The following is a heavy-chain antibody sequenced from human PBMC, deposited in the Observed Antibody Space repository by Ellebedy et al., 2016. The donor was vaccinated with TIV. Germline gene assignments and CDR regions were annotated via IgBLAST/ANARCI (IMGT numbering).Heavy chain of an antibody. D-gene: IGHD3-22*01. CDR2: IYSGGST. J-gene: IGHJ4*02. CDR3: AREYYYDSSGYYYMDY. Sequence: PGGSLRLSCAASGFTVSSNYMSWVRQAPGKGLEWVSVIYSGGSTYDADSVKGRFTISRDNSKNTLYLQMNSLRAEDTAVYYCAREYYYDSSGYYYMDYWGQGTLVTVSS. V-gene: IGHV3-66*01. CDR1: GFTVSSNY.